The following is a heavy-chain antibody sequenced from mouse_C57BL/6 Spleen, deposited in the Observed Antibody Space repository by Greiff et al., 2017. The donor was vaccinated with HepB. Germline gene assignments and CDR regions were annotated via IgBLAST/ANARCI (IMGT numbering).Heavy chain of an antibody. D-gene: IGHD2-4*01. Sequence: EVKLMESGGGLVQPGGSMKLSCVASGFTFSNYWMNWVRQSPEKGLEWVAQIRLKSDNYATHYAESVKGRFTISRDDSKSSVYLQMNNLRAEDTGIYYCMHYDYADYWGQGTTLTVSS. CDR2: IRLKSDNYAT. CDR1: GFTFSNYW. V-gene: IGHV6-3*01. J-gene: IGHJ2*01. CDR3: MHYDYADY.